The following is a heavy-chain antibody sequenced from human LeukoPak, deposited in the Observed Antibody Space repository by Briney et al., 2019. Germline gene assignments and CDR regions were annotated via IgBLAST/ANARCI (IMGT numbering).Heavy chain of an antibody. CDR3: ARVRSSGWGKNSDY. CDR2: FYHGGST. CDR1: GYSISTGYY. D-gene: IGHD6-19*01. Sequence: SETLSLTCTVSGYSISTGYYWDWIRQPPGKGLEWIGTFYHGGSTNYNPSLKSRVTISVDTSKNQFSLKLSSVTAADTAVYYCARVRSSGWGKNSDYWGQGTLVTVSS. V-gene: IGHV4-38-2*02. J-gene: IGHJ4*02.